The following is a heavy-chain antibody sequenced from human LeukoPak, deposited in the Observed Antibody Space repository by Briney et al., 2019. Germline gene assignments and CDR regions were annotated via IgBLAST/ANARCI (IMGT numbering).Heavy chain of an antibody. Sequence: GGSLRLSCAASGFTFTSYNMNWVRQAPGKGLEWVSSITSSSSYIYYADSVKGRFTISRDNAKNSLYLQMNSLRAEDTAVYYCARGERFDILTGYYWGGFDYWGQGTLVTVSS. CDR1: GFTFTSYN. CDR3: ARGERFDILTGYYWGGFDY. V-gene: IGHV3-21*01. J-gene: IGHJ4*02. D-gene: IGHD3-9*01. CDR2: ITSSSSYI.